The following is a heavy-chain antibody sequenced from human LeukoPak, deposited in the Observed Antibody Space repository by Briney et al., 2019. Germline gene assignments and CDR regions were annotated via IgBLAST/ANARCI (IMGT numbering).Heavy chain of an antibody. Sequence: SETLSLTCSVSGGSISGSSFYWGWIRQPPGKGLEWIGSLYHSGSTYYNPSLKSRVTISVDTSKNQFSLKLSSVTAADTAVYYCARHRITMVRGVSWFDPWGQGTLVTVSS. CDR1: GGSISGSSFY. J-gene: IGHJ5*02. D-gene: IGHD3-10*01. CDR2: LYHSGST. CDR3: ARHRITMVRGVSWFDP. V-gene: IGHV4-39*01.